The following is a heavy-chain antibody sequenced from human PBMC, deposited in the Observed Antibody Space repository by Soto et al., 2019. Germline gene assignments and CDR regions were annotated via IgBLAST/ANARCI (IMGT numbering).Heavy chain of an antibody. V-gene: IGHV2-5*02. J-gene: IGHJ4*02. CDR2: IYWDDDK. D-gene: IGHD3-3*01. Sequence: QITLNESGPTQVKPRQTLTLTCTFSGFSLTTSGVGVGWIRQSPGKAPEWLALIYWDDDKRYSPSLKSRLTHTKDTSKNQVVLTMAALDPADTATYYCAHRVLRTVFGLVTPTAIYFDFWGQGTPVVVSS. CDR3: AHRVLRTVFGLVTPTAIYFDF. CDR1: GFSLTTSGVG.